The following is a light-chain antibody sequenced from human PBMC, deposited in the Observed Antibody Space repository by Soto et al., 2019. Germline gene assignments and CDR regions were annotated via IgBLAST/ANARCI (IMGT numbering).Light chain of an antibody. CDR1: QAIRND. CDR2: GAS. CDR3: LQDYTYPWT. J-gene: IGKJ1*01. V-gene: IGKV1-6*01. Sequence: AIKMTQSPSSLSASVGDRVTITCRASQAIRNDLGWYQQKPGKAPNLLIFGASNLQAGVPVRFSASGSGTNFTLTISNLQPEDFASYYCLQDYTYPWTFGQGTKVDI.